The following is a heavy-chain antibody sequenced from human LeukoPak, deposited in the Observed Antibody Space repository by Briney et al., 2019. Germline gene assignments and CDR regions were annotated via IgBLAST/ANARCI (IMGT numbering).Heavy chain of an antibody. CDR2: IKQDVTEK. V-gene: IGHV3-7*04. D-gene: IGHD6-6*01. Sequence: GGSLRLSCAASGFTFSSYWMSWVRQAPGEGLEWVANIKQDVTEKYYMDSVKGRFSISRDNAKNSLYLQMNALRAEDTAVYYCARDVRPDYWGQGTLVTVST. CDR3: ARDVRPDY. J-gene: IGHJ4*02. CDR1: GFTFSSYW.